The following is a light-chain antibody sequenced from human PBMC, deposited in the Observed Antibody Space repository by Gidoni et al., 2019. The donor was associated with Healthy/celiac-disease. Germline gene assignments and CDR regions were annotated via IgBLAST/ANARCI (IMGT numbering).Light chain of an antibody. Sequence: ESVLTQSPGTLSLSPGERATLSCRASQSVSSSYLAWHQQKPGPAPMLLIDGASSRATGIPDRFSGSGSGTYFTITISRLEPEDFAVYYCQQYGSSPRTFXXXTKLEIK. V-gene: IGKV3-20*01. J-gene: IGKJ2*01. CDR2: GAS. CDR1: QSVSSSY. CDR3: QQYGSSPRT.